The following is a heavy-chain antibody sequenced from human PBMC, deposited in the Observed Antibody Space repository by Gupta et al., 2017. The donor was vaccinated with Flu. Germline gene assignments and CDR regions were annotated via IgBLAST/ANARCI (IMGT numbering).Heavy chain of an antibody. J-gene: IGHJ4*02. D-gene: IGHD6-19*01. CDR3: ASTRYQLPRGGIAVAGAHFDY. Sequence: QVQLQESGPGLVKPSQTLSLTCTVSGGSISSGSYYWSWIRQPAGKGLEWIGRIYTSGSTNYNPSLTSRVTISVDTSKNQFSLKLSSVTAADTAVYYCASTRYQLPRGGIAVAGAHFDYWGQGTLVTVSS. CDR1: GGSISSGSYY. CDR2: IYTSGST. V-gene: IGHV4-61*02.